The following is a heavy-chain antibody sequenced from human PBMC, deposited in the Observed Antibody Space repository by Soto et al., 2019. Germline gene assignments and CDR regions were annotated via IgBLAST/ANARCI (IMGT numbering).Heavy chain of an antibody. CDR3: ARSPPSSYYGGSGTFDY. V-gene: IGHV4-4*02. J-gene: IGHJ4*02. D-gene: IGHD3-10*01. CDR2: AYHSGST. Sequence: QLQLQESGPGLVRPSGTLSLTCAVSGGFTSTNKWWSWVRQPPGKGLEWIGDAYHSGSTEYNPSLKSRVSISVDKSKNQISLKLTSATAADTAVYYCARSPPSSYYGGSGTFDYWGQGTLVTVSS. CDR1: GGFTSTNKW.